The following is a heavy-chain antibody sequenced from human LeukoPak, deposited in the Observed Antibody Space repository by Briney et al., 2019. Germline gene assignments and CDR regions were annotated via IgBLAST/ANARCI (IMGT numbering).Heavy chain of an antibody. Sequence: GGSLRLSCTVSGFSVSAIYLSWVRQVPRKGLQWVSGIYSAGTSFHAESLEGRFTVSRDFSKNTLYLQMNSLRAEDTAVYYRARIISGWFSFDFWGLGTLVTVSP. CDR1: GFSVSAIY. CDR3: ARIISGWFSFDF. CDR2: IYSAGTS. D-gene: IGHD6-19*01. V-gene: IGHV3-66*01. J-gene: IGHJ4*02.